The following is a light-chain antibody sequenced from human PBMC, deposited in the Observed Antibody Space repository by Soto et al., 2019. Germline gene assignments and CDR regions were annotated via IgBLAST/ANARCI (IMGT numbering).Light chain of an antibody. J-gene: IGKJ2*01. Sequence: IQMTQSPSSLSASVGDRVTLTCRASGGIEIYFAWYPQKPGKAPKLLIYGASTLQSGVPSRFSGSGSVKYFALIISSLQPEDVATYYCQQVYAFPYTFGQGTKLEIK. CDR2: GAS. CDR1: GGIEIY. V-gene: IGKV1-9*01. CDR3: QQVYAFPYT.